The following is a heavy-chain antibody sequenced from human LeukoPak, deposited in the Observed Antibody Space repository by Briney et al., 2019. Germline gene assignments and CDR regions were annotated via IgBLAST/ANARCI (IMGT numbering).Heavy chain of an antibody. CDR2: IYYSGST. CDR1: GGSISSSSYY. J-gene: IGHJ4*02. D-gene: IGHD3-16*01. V-gene: IGHV4-39*07. CDR3: ARGKLWFDY. Sequence: PSETLSLTCTVSGGSISSSSYYWGWIRQPPGKGLEWIGSIYYSGSTYYNPSLKSRVTISVDTSKNQFSLRLSSVTAADTAVYYCARGKLWFDYWGQGTLVTVSS.